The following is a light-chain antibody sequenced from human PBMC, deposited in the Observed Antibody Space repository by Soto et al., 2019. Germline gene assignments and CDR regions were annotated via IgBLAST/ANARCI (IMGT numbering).Light chain of an antibody. CDR3: ISYTRNSTLV. J-gene: IGLJ2*01. CDR1: SSDVGAYNY. Sequence: QSALTQPASVSGSPGQSITISCTGTSSDVGAYNYVSWYQQHPGKAPKLMIYEVSNRPSGVSNRFSGSKSGNTASLTISGIQAEDEADYYCISYTRNSTLVFGGGTKLTVL. V-gene: IGLV2-14*01. CDR2: EVS.